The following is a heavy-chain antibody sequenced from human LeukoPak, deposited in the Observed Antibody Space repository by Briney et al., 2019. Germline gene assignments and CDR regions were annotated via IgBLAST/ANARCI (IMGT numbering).Heavy chain of an antibody. CDR3: ANLARPLDY. CDR1: GFPFRSYN. D-gene: IGHD6-6*01. Sequence: GGSLRLSGAASGFPFRSYNMNWVRQAPGKGLEWVSFISADTSTTYNADSVKGRFTVSRDNAKNSVYLQMDSLRAEDTAVYYCANLARPLDYWGQGALVTVSS. V-gene: IGHV3-48*01. CDR2: ISADTSTT. J-gene: IGHJ4*02.